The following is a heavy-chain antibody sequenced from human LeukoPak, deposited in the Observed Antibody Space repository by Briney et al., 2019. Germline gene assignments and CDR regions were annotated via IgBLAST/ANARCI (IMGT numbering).Heavy chain of an antibody. CDR1: GFTFSSYE. V-gene: IGHV3-48*03. CDR2: ISSSGSTI. J-gene: IGHJ4*02. CDR3: ASGPIRYSYRGPYYFDY. Sequence: PSGGSLRLSCAASGFTFSSYEMNWVRQAPGKGLEWVSYISSSGSTIYYADSVKGRFTISRDNAKNSLYLQMNSLRAEDTAVYYCASGPIRYSYRGPYYFDYWGQGTLVTVSS. D-gene: IGHD5-18*01.